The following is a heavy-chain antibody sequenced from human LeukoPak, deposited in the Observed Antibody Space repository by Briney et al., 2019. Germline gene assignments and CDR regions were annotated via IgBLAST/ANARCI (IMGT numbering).Heavy chain of an antibody. D-gene: IGHD4-17*01. J-gene: IGHJ4*02. CDR1: GFTFSSYD. CDR2: ITDSGGNT. V-gene: IGHV3-23*01. Sequence: GGSPRLSCAASGFTFSSYDMNWVRQAPGKGLEWVSTITDSGGNTWYADSVKGRFTISRDNSKNTVYLQMNSLRAEDTAVYYCAKRLGGYGEGGLDYWGQGTLVTVSS. CDR3: AKRLGGYGEGGLDY.